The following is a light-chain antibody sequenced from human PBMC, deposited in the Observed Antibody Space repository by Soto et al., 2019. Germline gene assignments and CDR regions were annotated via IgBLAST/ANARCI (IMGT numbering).Light chain of an antibody. CDR2: DAS. CDR3: QQRTNWPPVT. Sequence: EIVLTQSPATLSLSPGERATLSCRASQSVSSYLAWYQQKPGQAPRLLIYDASNRATGIPARFRGSGSGTDFTLTINSLQPEAFAVYYCQQRTNWPPVTFGQGTRLEIK. V-gene: IGKV3-11*01. J-gene: IGKJ5*01. CDR1: QSVSSY.